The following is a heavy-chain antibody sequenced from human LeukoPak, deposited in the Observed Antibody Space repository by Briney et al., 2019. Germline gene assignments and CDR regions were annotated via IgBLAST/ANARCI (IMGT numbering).Heavy chain of an antibody. CDR2: INHSGST. J-gene: IGHJ4*02. D-gene: IGHD6-19*01. CDR3: ARGLQWLVKYYFDY. Sequence: PSETLSLTCGVYGGSVSGYYWNWIRQPPGKGLEWIGEINHSGSTNHNPSLKSRVTISVDTSKNQFSLKLSSVTAADTAVYYCARGLQWLVKYYFDYWGQGTLVTVSS. V-gene: IGHV4-34*01. CDR1: GGSVSGYY.